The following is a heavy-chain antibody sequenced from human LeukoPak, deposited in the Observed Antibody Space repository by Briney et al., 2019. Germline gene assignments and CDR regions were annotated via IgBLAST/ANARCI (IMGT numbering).Heavy chain of an antibody. V-gene: IGHV4-34*01. CDR1: GGSFSGYY. Sequence: SETLSLTRAVYGGSFSGYYWSWIRQPPGKGLEWIGEINHSGSTNYNPSLKSRVTISVDTSKNQFSLKLSSVTAADTAVYYCASVIRRGGSSDYWGQGTLVTVSS. CDR2: INHSGST. J-gene: IGHJ4*02. D-gene: IGHD2-21*01. CDR3: ASVIRRGGSSDY.